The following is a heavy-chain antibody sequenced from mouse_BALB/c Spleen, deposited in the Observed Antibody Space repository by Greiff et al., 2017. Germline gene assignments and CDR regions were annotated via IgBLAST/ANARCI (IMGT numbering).Heavy chain of an antibody. CDR2: INPSTGYT. CDR3: ARDYGYFDY. J-gene: IGHJ2*01. CDR1: GYTFTSYW. V-gene: IGHV1-7*01. D-gene: IGHD2-4*01. Sequence: VQLQQSGAELAKPGASVKMSCKASGYTFTSYWMHWVKQRPGQGLEWIGYINPSTGYTEYNQKFKDKATLTADKSSNTAYMQLCSLTSEDSAVYYCARDYGYFDYWGQGTTLTVSS.